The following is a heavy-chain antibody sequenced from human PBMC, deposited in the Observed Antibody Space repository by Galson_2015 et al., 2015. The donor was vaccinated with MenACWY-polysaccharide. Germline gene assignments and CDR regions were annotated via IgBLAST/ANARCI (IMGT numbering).Heavy chain of an antibody. J-gene: IGHJ5*02. CDR1: GYTFISYD. V-gene: IGHV1-8*01. CDR2: MNPNSGNT. D-gene: IGHD3-10*01. CDR3: ARAPMVRGPTRNWFDP. Sequence: SVKVSCKASGYTFISYDINWVRQATGQGLEWMGWMNPNSGNTGYAQKFQGRVTMTRNTSISTAYMELSSLRSEDTAVYYCARAPMVRGPTRNWFDPWGQGTLVTVSS.